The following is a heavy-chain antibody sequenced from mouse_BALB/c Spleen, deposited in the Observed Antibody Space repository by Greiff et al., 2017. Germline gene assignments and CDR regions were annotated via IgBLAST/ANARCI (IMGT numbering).Heavy chain of an antibody. CDR3: ARRVRSYFDY. Sequence: QVQLKQPGAELVKPGASVKLSCKASGYTFTSYWMHWVKQRPGQGLEWIGEIDPSDSYTNYNQKFKGKATLTVDKSSSTAYMQLSSLTSEDSAVYYCARRVRSYFDYWGQGTTLTVSS. D-gene: IGHD2-14*01. CDR2: IDPSDSYT. V-gene: IGHV1-69*02. CDR1: GYTFTSYW. J-gene: IGHJ2*01.